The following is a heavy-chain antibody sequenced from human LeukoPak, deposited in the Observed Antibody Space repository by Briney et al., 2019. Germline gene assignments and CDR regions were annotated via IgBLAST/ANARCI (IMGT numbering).Heavy chain of an antibody. CDR3: ARQGDYYDSSGPDAFDI. D-gene: IGHD3-22*01. CDR1: GGSISSSSYY. CDR2: IYYSGST. Sequence: SETLSLTCTVSGGSISSSSYYWGWIRQPPGKGLEWIGSIYYSGSTYYNPSLKSRVTISVDTSKNQFSLKLSSVTAADTAVNYCARQGDYYDSSGPDAFDIWGQGTMVTVSS. V-gene: IGHV4-39*01. J-gene: IGHJ3*02.